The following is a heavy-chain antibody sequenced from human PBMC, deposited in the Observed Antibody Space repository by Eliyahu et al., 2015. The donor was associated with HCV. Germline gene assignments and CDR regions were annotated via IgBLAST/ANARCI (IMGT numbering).Heavy chain of an antibody. Sequence: QPQLQESGPGLVKPSETLSLICSVSDASFPISTYAWGWIRHLPGKGLEWIGSVEYSGRTYYTPSLKSRVIISADRSKNHFSLKLSSVTAADTAIYYCARHVDTRDYCMDVWGKGTTVIVSS. D-gene: IGHD5-18*01. CDR3: ARHVDTRDYCMDV. J-gene: IGHJ6*03. CDR1: DASFPISTYA. V-gene: IGHV4-39*01. CDR2: VEYSGRT.